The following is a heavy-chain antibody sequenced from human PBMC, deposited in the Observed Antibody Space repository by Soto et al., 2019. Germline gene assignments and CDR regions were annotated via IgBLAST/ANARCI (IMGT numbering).Heavy chain of an antibody. CDR3: AREGTDYDFWSGTAQDYYYGMDV. V-gene: IGHV3-30-3*01. CDR1: GFTFSSYA. D-gene: IGHD3-3*01. Sequence: QVQLVESGGGVVQPGRSLRLSCAASGFTFSSYAMHWVRQAPGKGLEWVAVISYDGSNKYYADSVKGRFTISRDNSKNTLYLQMNSRRAEDTAVYYCAREGTDYDFWSGTAQDYYYGMDVWGQGTTVTVSS. J-gene: IGHJ6*02. CDR2: ISYDGSNK.